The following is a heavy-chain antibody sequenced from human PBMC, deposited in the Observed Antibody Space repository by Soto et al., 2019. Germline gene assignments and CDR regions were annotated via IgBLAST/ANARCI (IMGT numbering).Heavy chain of an antibody. V-gene: IGHV1-18*01. CDR3: ARDLGGIPSYDIWTGYYLYGMDV. CDR2: ISAYNGNT. D-gene: IGHD3-9*01. J-gene: IGHJ6*04. CDR1: GYTFTSYG. Sequence: GASVKVSCKASGYTFTSYGISWVRQAPGQGLEWMGWISAYNGNTNYAQKLQGRVTMTTDTSTGTAYMELRSLRSDDTAVYYCARDLGGIPSYDIWTGYYLYGMDVWGKGTTVTVSS.